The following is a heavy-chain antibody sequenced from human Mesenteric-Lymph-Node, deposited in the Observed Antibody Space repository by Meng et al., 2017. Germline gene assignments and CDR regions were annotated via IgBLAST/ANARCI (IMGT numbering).Heavy chain of an antibody. CDR3: AKDRRYSYGLGLTDF. CDR1: GFTFSGSA. D-gene: IGHD5-18*01. J-gene: IGHJ4*02. CDR2: IRSKANTYAT. V-gene: IGHV3-73*01. Sequence: GGSLRLSCAASGFTFSGSAVHWVRQASGKGLEWVGRIRSKANTYATAYAASVKGRFTISRDDSKNTAYLLMNNLKTEDTAVYYCAKDRRYSYGLGLTDFWGQGTLVTVSS.